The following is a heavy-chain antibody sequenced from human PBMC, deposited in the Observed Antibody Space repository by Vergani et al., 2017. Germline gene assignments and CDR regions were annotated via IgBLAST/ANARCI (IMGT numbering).Heavy chain of an antibody. CDR1: GFTFSNYA. D-gene: IGHD4-11*01. CDR2: ISGSGTST. CDR3: ARRLGYSNYHFDY. J-gene: IGHJ4*02. V-gene: IGHV3-23*01. Sequence: EVQLLESGGGLVQPGGSLRLSCAASGFTFSNYAMSWVRQAPGKGLEWVSAISGSGTSTYYADSVKGRFTISRDNSKNTLYLQMNSLRAEDTAVYYCARRLGYSNYHFDYWGQGTLVTVSS.